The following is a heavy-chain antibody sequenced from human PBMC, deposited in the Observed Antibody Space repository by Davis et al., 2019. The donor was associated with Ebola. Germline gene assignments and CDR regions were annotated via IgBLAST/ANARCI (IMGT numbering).Heavy chain of an antibody. CDR3: AGYAGTGAALYGMDV. CDR2: MNPNSGNT. CDR1: GYTFTSYD. V-gene: IGHV1-8*01. J-gene: IGHJ6*02. D-gene: IGHD1-26*01. Sequence: AASVKVSCKASGYTFTSYDINWVRQAPGQGLEWMGWMNPNSGNTGYAQKFQGRVTMTRNTSISTAYMELSSLRSEDTAMYYCAGYAGTGAALYGMDVWGQGTTVTVSS.